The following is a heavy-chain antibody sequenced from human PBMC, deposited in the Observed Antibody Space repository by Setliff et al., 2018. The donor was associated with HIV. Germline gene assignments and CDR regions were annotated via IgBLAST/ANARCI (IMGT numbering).Heavy chain of an antibody. CDR2: IYYTGST. D-gene: IGHD2-15*01. CDR1: NASISSGGFC. J-gene: IGHJ5*02. CDR3: VKAVAAPSWFDP. V-gene: IGHV4-31*03. Sequence: SETLSLTCTVSNASISSGGFCWSWVRQHPGKGLEWIGYIYYTGSTYYNPSLKSRVSISVDTSKNQFSLKLTSVTAADTAVYYCVKAVAAPSWFDPWGQGTLVTAPQ.